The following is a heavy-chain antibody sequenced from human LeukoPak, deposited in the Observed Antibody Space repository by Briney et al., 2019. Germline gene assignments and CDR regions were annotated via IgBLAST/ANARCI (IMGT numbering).Heavy chain of an antibody. V-gene: IGHV3-23*01. CDR3: AKTGGYCSGGSCPLPQDYFDY. CDR1: GFTFSSYA. Sequence: GGSLRLSCAASGFTFSSYAMSWVRQAPGKGLEWVSAISGSGGSTYYADSVKGRFTISRDNSKNTLYLQMNSLRAEDTAVYYCAKTGGYCSGGSCPLPQDYFDYWGQGTLVTVSS. CDR2: ISGSGGST. D-gene: IGHD2-15*01. J-gene: IGHJ4*02.